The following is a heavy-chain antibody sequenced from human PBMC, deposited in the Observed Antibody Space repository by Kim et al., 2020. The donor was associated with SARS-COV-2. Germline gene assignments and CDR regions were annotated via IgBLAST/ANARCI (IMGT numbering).Heavy chain of an antibody. CDR2: IYYSGST. Sequence: SETLSLTCTVSGGSISSGGYYWSWIRQHPGKGLEWIGYIYYSGSTYYKPSLKSRVTISVDTSKNQFSLKLSSVTAADTAVYYCAREDAVRGVNHSPFDYWGQGTLVTVSS. J-gene: IGHJ4*02. D-gene: IGHD3-10*01. CDR1: GGSISSGGYY. V-gene: IGHV4-31*03. CDR3: AREDAVRGVNHSPFDY.